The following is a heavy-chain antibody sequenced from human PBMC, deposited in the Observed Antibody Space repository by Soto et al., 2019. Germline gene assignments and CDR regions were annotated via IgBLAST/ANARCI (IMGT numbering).Heavy chain of an antibody. V-gene: IGHV1-24*01. J-gene: IGHJ3*02. D-gene: IGHD3-22*01. Sequence: ASVKVSCKVSGYTLTELSMHWLRQAPGKGLEWVGGFDPEDGETIYAQKFQGRVTMTEDTSTDTAYMELSSLRSEDTAVYYCATDRLDRGAFDIWGQGTMVTVSS. CDR3: ATDRLDRGAFDI. CDR1: GYTLTELS. CDR2: FDPEDGET.